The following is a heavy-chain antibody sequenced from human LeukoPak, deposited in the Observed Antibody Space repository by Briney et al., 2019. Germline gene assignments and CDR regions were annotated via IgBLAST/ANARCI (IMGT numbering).Heavy chain of an antibody. CDR2: INQNGGEK. CDR3: ARYRHLGY. V-gene: IGHV3-7*01. CDR1: GFTFSGHW. J-gene: IGHJ4*02. Sequence: PGGSLRLSCADSGFTFSGHWMNWVRQAPGKGLEWVANINQNGGEKYYVDSVKGRFTISRDNGRNSLYLQMNSLRAEDTAVYYCARYRHLGYWGQGTLVTVSS.